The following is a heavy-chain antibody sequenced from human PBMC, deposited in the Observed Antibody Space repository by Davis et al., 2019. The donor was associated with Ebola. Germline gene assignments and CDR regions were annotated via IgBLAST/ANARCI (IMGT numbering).Heavy chain of an antibody. J-gene: IGHJ6*02. CDR3: SRDDGYCSSTSCYGYCYCYGMDV. V-gene: IGHV1-69*06. D-gene: IGHD2-2*01. Sequence: SVQVSCKASAGTFSSYAISWVRHPPGQGLEWMGGIIPIVGTANYAQKSQGRVTITADNSTSTAYMELRSLRSEGTAVYYCSRDDGYCSSTSCYGYCYCYGMDVWGQGTTVTVSS. CDR1: AGTFSSYA. CDR2: IIPIVGTA.